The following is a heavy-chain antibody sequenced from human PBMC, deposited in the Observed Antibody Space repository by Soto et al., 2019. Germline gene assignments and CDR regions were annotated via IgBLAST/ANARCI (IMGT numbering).Heavy chain of an antibody. J-gene: IGHJ4*02. Sequence: GGSLRLSCTSSGFTFGDYGDYAMSWFRQAPGKGLEWVGFIRSKAYGGTTEYAASVKGRFTISRDDSKSIAYLQMNSLKTEDTAVYYCTRKGVGATTYYLDYWGQGTLVTVSS. CDR1: GFTFGDYGDYA. CDR3: TRKGVGATTYYLDY. CDR2: IRSKAYGGTT. D-gene: IGHD1-26*01. V-gene: IGHV3-49*03.